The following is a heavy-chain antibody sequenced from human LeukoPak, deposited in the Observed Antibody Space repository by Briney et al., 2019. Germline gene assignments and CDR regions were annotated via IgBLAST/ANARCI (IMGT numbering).Heavy chain of an antibody. CDR2: FSGSGGSI. V-gene: IGHV3-23*01. CDR1: GFTFYSDA. Sequence: GGSLRLSCAASGFTFYSDAMNWVRQTPGKGLEWVSTFSGSGGSIYYADSVKGRVTISRDNSKNTLYLQMNSRRAEDTALYYFARAYSHLSGTRGGLKESRGAFFDYWGQGTLVTVSS. CDR3: ARAYSHLSGTRGGLKESRGAFFDY. J-gene: IGHJ4*02. D-gene: IGHD5-18*01.